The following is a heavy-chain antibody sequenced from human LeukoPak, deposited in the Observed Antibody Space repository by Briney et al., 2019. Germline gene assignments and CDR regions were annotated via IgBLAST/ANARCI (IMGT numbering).Heavy chain of an antibody. CDR1: GGSISSYY. V-gene: IGHV4-59*12. CDR3: ARGRVGAYVWGSYRNYYFDY. CDR2: IYYSGST. D-gene: IGHD3-16*02. J-gene: IGHJ4*02. Sequence: SETLSLTCTVSGGSISSYYWSWIRQPPGKGLEWIGYIYYSGSTNYNPSLKSRVTISVDTSKNQFSLKLSSVTAADTAVYYCARGRVGAYVWGSYRNYYFDYWGQGTLVTVSS.